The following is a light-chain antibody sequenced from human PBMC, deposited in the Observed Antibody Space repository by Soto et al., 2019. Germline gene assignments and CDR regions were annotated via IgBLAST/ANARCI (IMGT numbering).Light chain of an antibody. CDR3: QQLDRFPPT. Sequence: DIQMTQSPSSVSASVGDRVTITCRASQGISSWLAWYQVKPGRAPKLLIYAASSLQTGVPLRFSGSGSGTDFILTISSLQPEDVATYYCQQLDRFPPTFGQGTRLEIK. CDR2: AAS. J-gene: IGKJ5*01. V-gene: IGKV1-12*01. CDR1: QGISSW.